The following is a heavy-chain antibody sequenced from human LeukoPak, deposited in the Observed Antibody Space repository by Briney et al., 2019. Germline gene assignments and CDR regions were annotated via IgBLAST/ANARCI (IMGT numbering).Heavy chain of an antibody. CDR3: EKSPYLCSGGSCYHDYYYYGMDV. J-gene: IGHJ6*02. D-gene: IGHD2-15*01. V-gene: IGHV3-23*01. CDR1: GFTFSRYA. CDR2: ISGSGGST. Sequence: PGGSLRLSCAASGFTFSRYAMSWVRQAPGKGLEWVSAISGSGGSTYYADSVQGRFTISRDNSKNTLYLQMNSLRAEDTAVYYCEKSPYLCSGGSCYHDYYYYGMDVWGQGTTVTVSS.